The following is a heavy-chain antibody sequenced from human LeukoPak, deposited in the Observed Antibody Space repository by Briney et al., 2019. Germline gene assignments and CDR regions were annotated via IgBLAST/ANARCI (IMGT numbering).Heavy chain of an antibody. CDR1: GFTFSSYS. D-gene: IGHD4-17*01. J-gene: IGHJ3*02. CDR2: ISSSSSTI. Sequence: GGSLRLSCAASGFTFSSYSMMWVRQAPGKGPEWVSYISSSSSTIYYADSVKGRFTISRDNAKNSLYPQMNSLRAEDTAVYYCARDAYDYGDYFDAFDIWGQGTMVTVSS. V-gene: IGHV3-48*01. CDR3: ARDAYDYGDYFDAFDI.